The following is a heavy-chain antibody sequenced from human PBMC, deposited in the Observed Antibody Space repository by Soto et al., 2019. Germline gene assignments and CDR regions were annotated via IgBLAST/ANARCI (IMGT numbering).Heavy chain of an antibody. CDR1: GGSFSCYY. Sequence: PSETLSLTCAVYGGSFSCYYGSWISQTPGKGLEWIGEINHSGSTNYNPSLKSRVTISVDTSKNQFSLKLSSATAADTAVYYCARGEGSSWFGGSWFDPWGQGTLVTVSS. CDR2: INHSGST. D-gene: IGHD6-13*01. V-gene: IGHV4-34*01. CDR3: ARGEGSSWFGGSWFDP. J-gene: IGHJ5*02.